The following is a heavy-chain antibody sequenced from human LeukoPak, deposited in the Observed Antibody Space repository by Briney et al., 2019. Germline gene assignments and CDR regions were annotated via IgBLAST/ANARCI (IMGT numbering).Heavy chain of an antibody. Sequence: SETLSLTCTVSGGSVSSGSYYWSWIGQPPGKGLEWIGYIYYSGSTNYNPSLKSRVTISVDTSKNHFSLKLSSVTAADTAVYYCARVGVTSGPQIDYWGQGTLVTVSS. CDR3: ARVGVTSGPQIDY. CDR1: GGSVSSGSYY. CDR2: IYYSGST. J-gene: IGHJ4*02. V-gene: IGHV4-61*03. D-gene: IGHD2-21*02.